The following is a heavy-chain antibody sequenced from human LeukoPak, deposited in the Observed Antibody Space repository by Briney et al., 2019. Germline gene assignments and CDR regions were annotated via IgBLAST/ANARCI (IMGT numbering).Heavy chain of an antibody. D-gene: IGHD3-22*01. CDR3: ASDYYDSSGYPCYFDY. J-gene: IGHJ4*02. V-gene: IGHV3-23*01. Sequence: GGSLRLSCAASGFTFSSHAMSWVRQAPGKGLEWVSAISGSGGSTYYADSVKGRFTISRDNSKNTLYLQMNSLRAEDTAVYYCASDYYDSSGYPCYFDYWGQGTLVTVSS. CDR1: GFTFSSHA. CDR2: ISGSGGST.